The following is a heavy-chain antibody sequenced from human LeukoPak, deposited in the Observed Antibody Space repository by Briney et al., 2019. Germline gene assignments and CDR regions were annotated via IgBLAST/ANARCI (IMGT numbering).Heavy chain of an antibody. J-gene: IGHJ4*02. Sequence: GGSLRLSCAASGFTFSSYEMNWVRPAPGKGRGWVSYISSSGSTIYYADSVKGRFTISRDNAKNSLYLQMNSLRAEDTAVYYCARAVGRSSSWSPIPGGDFDYWGQGTLVTVSS. V-gene: IGHV3-48*03. CDR3: ARAVGRSSSWSPIPGGDFDY. CDR1: GFTFSSYE. D-gene: IGHD6-13*01. CDR2: ISSSGSTI.